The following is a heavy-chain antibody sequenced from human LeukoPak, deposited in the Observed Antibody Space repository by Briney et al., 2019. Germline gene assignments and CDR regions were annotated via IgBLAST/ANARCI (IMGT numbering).Heavy chain of an antibody. J-gene: IGHJ3*02. D-gene: IGHD6-13*01. CDR1: GGSISSGDYY. Sequence: SETLSLTCTVSGGSISSGDYYWSWIRQPRGEGLEWIGYIYYTGSTNYNPSLKSRVTISVDTSKNQFSLKLSSVTAADTAVYYCAREHPSSSWYKGAFDIWGQGTMVTVSS. CDR2: IYYTGST. V-gene: IGHV4-61*08. CDR3: AREHPSSSWYKGAFDI.